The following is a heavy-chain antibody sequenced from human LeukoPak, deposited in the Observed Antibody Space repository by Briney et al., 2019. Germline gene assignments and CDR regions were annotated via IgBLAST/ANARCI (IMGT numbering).Heavy chain of an antibody. V-gene: IGHV1-2*02. CDR2: INPNSGGT. CDR3: ARDYLDRYYDPSPQYYFDY. Sequence: ASVKVSCKAPGYTFTGYYMHWVRQAPGQGLEWMGWINPNSGGTNYAQKFQGRVTMTRDTSISTAYMELSRLRSDDTAVYYCARDYLDRYYDPSPQYYFDYWGQGTLVTVSS. CDR1: GYTFTGYY. D-gene: IGHD3-22*01. J-gene: IGHJ4*02.